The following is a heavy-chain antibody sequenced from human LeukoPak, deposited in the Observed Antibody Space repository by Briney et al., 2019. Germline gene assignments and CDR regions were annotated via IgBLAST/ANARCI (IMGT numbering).Heavy chain of an antibody. J-gene: IGHJ4*02. CDR1: GFTFSSYD. Sequence: GGSLRLSCAASGFTFSSYDMNWVRQAPGKGLEWVSYISSGSGSTIYYADSLKGRFTISRDNAKNSLYLQMNSLRAEDTALYYCARATGGNYLDYWGQGTLVTVSS. D-gene: IGHD2-8*02. CDR2: ISSGSGSTI. V-gene: IGHV3-48*03. CDR3: ARATGGNYLDY.